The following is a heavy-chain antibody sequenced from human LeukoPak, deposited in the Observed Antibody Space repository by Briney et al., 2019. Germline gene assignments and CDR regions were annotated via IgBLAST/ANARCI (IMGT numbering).Heavy chain of an antibody. D-gene: IGHD2-2*01. CDR2: IKSKTDGGTT. CDR1: GFTFSNAW. J-gene: IGHJ4*02. Sequence: GGSLRLSCAASGFTFSNAWMSWVRQARGKGLEWVGRIKSKTDGGTTDYAAPVKGRFTISRDDSKNTLYLQMNSLKTEDTAVYYCTTDTCTSCPRDFDYWGQGTLVTVSS. V-gene: IGHV3-15*01. CDR3: TTDTCTSCPRDFDY.